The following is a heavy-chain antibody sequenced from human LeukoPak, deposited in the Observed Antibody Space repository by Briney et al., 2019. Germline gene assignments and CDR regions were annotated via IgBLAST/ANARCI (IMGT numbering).Heavy chain of an antibody. J-gene: IGHJ6*03. CDR1: GYTFTRYY. CDR2: ISPSGGST. D-gene: IGHD3-22*01. Sequence: ASVKVSCKAFGYTFTRYYMHWVRQAPGQGPEWMGVISPSGGSTTYAQKFQGRVTLTRDMSTSTDYLELSSLRSEDTAVYYCAKGSKVVVFTRDHYMDVWGKGTTVTISS. CDR3: AKGSKVVVFTRDHYMDV. V-gene: IGHV1-46*01.